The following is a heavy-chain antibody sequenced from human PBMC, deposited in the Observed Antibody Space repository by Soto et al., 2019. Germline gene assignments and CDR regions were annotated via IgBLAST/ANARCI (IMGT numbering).Heavy chain of an antibody. CDR1: GFNIISYC. CDR3: ARFSINWNLASDD. CDR2: IYPGDSDT. Sequence: HVESVKNSCQGPGFNIISYCIGWVSPMPGKGLEWMGIIYPGDSDTRYSPSFQGQVTISADKSISTAYLQWSSLKASDTAMYYCARFSINWNLASDDWGQGTLVTFSS. J-gene: IGHJ4*02. V-gene: IGHV5-51*01. D-gene: IGHD1-20*01.